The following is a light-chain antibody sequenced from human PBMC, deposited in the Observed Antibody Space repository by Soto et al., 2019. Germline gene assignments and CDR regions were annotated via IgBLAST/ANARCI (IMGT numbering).Light chain of an antibody. V-gene: IGKV3-20*01. CDR2: GAS. CDR3: QHYGSSPLFT. CDR1: QSVSSSF. J-gene: IGKJ3*01. Sequence: EILLTQSPGTLSLSPGERATLSCRASQSVSSSFLAWYQQKPGQAPRLLIYGASTRATGIPDRFSGSGSGTDFTLTISRLEPEDFAVSYCQHYGSSPLFTFGPGTKVDIK.